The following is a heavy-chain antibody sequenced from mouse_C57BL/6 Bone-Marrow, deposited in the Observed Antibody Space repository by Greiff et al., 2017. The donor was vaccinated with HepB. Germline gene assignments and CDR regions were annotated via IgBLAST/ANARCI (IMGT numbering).Heavy chain of an antibody. CDR2: IDPSDSYT. J-gene: IGHJ2*01. V-gene: IGHV1-50*01. D-gene: IGHD1-1*01. CDR1: GYTFTSYW. Sequence: QVQLQQPGAELVKPGASVKLSCKASGYTFTSYWMQWVKQRPGQGLEWIGEIDPSDSYTNYNQKFKCKATLTVDTSASTAYMQISSLTSEDSAVYYCALLLRWYFDYWGQGTTLTVSS. CDR3: ALLLRWYFDY.